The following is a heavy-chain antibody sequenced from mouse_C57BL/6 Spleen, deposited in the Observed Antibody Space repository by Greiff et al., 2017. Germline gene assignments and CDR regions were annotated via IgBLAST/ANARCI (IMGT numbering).Heavy chain of an antibody. CDR2: IYPGDGDT. CDR3: ARSYYYGSSYFDV. J-gene: IGHJ1*03. V-gene: IGHV1-80*01. D-gene: IGHD1-1*01. Sequence: VQLQQSGAELVKPGASVKISCKASGYAFSSYWMNWVKQRPGKGLEWIGQIYPGDGDTNYNGKFKGKATLTADKSSSTAYMQLSSLTSEDSAVYFCARSYYYGSSYFDVWGTGTTVTVSS. CDR1: GYAFSSYW.